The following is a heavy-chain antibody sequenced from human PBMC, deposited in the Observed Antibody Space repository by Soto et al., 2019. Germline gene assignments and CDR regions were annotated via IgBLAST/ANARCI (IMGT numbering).Heavy chain of an antibody. D-gene: IGHD2-2*01. J-gene: IGHJ6*02. Sequence: PSQTLSLTCAISGDSVSSNSAAWNWIRQSPSRGLEWLGRTYYRSKWYNDYAVSVKSRITINPDTSKNQFSLQLNSVTPEDTAVYYCARDFPSSYCSSTSCHLNYYYYYGMGVWGQGTTVTVSS. V-gene: IGHV6-1*01. CDR3: ARDFPSSYCSSTSCHLNYYYYYGMGV. CDR2: TYYRSKWYN. CDR1: GDSVSSNSAA.